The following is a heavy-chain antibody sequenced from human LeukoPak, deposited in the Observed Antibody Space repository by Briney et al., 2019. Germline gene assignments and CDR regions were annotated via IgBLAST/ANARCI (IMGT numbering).Heavy chain of an antibody. V-gene: IGHV3-66*01. D-gene: IGHD6-19*01. Sequence: GGSLRLSCAASGFTVSSNYMSWVRQAPGKGLEWASVIYSGGSTYYADSVKGRFTISRDNSKNTLYLQMNSLRAEDTAVYYCARLTGIAVAGTLDYWGQGTLVTVSS. CDR2: IYSGGST. CDR1: GFTVSSNY. CDR3: ARLTGIAVAGTLDY. J-gene: IGHJ4*02.